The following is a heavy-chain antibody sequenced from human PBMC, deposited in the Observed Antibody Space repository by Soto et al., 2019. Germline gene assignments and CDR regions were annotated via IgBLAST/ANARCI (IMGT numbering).Heavy chain of an antibody. D-gene: IGHD2-21*02. V-gene: IGHV5-51*01. J-gene: IGHJ3*02. CDR1: GCSFTSYW. Sequence: PGESLKISCKGSGCSFTSYWIGWVRQMPGKGLEWMGIIYPGDSDTRYSPSFQGQVTISADKSISTAYLQWSSLKASDTAMYYCAAVVTAIEDAFDIWGQGTMVTVS. CDR3: AAVVTAIEDAFDI. CDR2: IYPGDSDT.